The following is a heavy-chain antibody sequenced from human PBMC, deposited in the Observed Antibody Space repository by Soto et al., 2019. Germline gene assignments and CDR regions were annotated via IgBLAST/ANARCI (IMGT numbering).Heavy chain of an antibody. CDR2: IKSKTDGGAT. Sequence: EVQVVESGGGLVKPGGSLRLSCAVSDFTFNNVWMNWVRQAPGKGLEWVGHIKSKTDGGATDYAATVKGRFTISRDDSKSTLYLQMNSLKTEDTAVYYCTTGRRDYYYYGLDVWGQGTTVTVSS. V-gene: IGHV3-15*07. CDR3: TTGRRDYYYYGLDV. J-gene: IGHJ6*02. CDR1: DFTFNNVW.